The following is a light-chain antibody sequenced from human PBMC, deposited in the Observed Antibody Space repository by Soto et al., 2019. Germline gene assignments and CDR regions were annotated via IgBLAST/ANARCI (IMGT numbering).Light chain of an antibody. Sequence: SYELTQPPSVSVAPGRTAIITCGGSKVGSKSVHWYQQKPCQAPVLVIYYDVDRPSGIPERFSGSNSGDTATLTIASVEAGDEAAYYCQVWDGSTHHLVFGGGTKLTVL. J-gene: IGLJ3*02. V-gene: IGLV3-21*04. CDR3: QVWDGSTHHLV. CDR1: KVGSKS. CDR2: YDV.